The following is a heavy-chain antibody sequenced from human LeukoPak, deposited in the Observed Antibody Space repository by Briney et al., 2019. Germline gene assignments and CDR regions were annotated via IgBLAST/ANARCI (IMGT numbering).Heavy chain of an antibody. CDR2: ISNTGGNT. V-gene: IGHV3-23*01. CDR1: GFTFITYA. D-gene: IGHD3-3*01. CDR3: ARLPYYDFWSGYLDY. Sequence: PGGSLRLSCAASGFTFITYAMTWVRQAPGKGLEWVSSISNTGGNTYYADSVRGRFTISRDNAKNSLYLQMNSLRAEDTAVYYCARLPYYDFWSGYLDYWGQGTLVTVSS. J-gene: IGHJ4*02.